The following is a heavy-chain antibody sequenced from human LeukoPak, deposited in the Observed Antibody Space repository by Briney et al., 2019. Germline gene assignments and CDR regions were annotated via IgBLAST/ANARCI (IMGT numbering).Heavy chain of an antibody. CDR3: ARALYDFWSGYYFHSNWFDP. Sequence: SETLSLTCAVYGGSFNGYYWSWIRQPPGKGLEWIGEINHSGSTNYNPSLKSRVTISVDTSKNQFSLKLSSVTAADTAVYYRARALYDFWSGYYFHSNWFDPWGQGTLVTVSS. CDR2: INHSGST. D-gene: IGHD3-3*01. V-gene: IGHV4-34*01. CDR1: GGSFNGYY. J-gene: IGHJ5*02.